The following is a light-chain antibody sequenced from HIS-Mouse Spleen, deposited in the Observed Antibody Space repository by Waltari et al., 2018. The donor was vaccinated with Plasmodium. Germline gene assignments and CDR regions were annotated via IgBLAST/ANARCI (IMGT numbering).Light chain of an antibody. V-gene: IGLV2-14*01. J-gene: IGLJ1*01. Sequence: QSALTQPASVPGSPGQSITFPCPGTRSHVGGYNYVSWYQQHPGKAPNLMIYEVSNRPSGVSNRFSGSKSGNTASLTISGLQAEDEADYYCSSYTSSSTYVFGTGTKVTVL. CDR2: EVS. CDR3: SSYTSSSTYV. CDR1: RSHVGGYNY.